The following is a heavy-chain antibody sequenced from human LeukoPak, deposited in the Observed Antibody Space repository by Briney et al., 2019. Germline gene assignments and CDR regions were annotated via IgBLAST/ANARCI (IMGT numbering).Heavy chain of an antibody. V-gene: IGHV1-46*01. J-gene: IGHJ4*02. CDR2: INPSGGST. CDR3: ARVGGYDNGFDC. Sequence: GASVKVSCKASGYTFTSYYLHWVRQAPGQGLEWMGIINPSGGSTSNAQKFQGRVTLTRDTSTSTVYMELSSLRSEDTAVYYCARVGGYDNGFDCWGQGTLVTVSS. D-gene: IGHD5-12*01. CDR1: GYTFTSYY.